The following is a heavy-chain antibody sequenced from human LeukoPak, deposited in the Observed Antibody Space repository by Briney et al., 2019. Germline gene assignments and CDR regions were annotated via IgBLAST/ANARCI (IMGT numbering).Heavy chain of an antibody. CDR1: GGSISSGGYY. CDR2: IYYSGST. D-gene: IGHD3-16*01. V-gene: IGHV4-31*03. CDR3: ARSRLGLPPGLNWFDP. J-gene: IGHJ5*02. Sequence: SETLSLTCTVSGGSISSGGYYWSWIRQHPGKGLEWIGYIYYSGSTYYNPSLKSRVTISVDTSKNQFSLKLSSVTAADTAVYYCARSRLGLPPGLNWFDPWGQGTLVTVSS.